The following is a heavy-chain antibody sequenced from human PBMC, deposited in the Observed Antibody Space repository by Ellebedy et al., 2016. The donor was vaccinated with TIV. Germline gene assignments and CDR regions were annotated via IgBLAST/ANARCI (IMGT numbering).Heavy chain of an antibody. CDR2: ISYDGSNK. J-gene: IGHJ4*02. V-gene: IGHV3-30-3*01. D-gene: IGHD6-19*01. Sequence: GESLKISXAASGFIFSTYAIHWVRQAPGKGLEWVAVISYDGSNKYYADSVKGRFTISRDNSKNTLYLQMNSLRAEDTAVYYCARALFTSDWYFDYWGQGSLVTVSS. CDR3: ARALFTSDWYFDY. CDR1: GFIFSTYA.